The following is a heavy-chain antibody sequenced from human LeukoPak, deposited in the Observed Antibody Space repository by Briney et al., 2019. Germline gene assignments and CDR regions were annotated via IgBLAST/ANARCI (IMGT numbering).Heavy chain of an antibody. CDR1: GGSFSGYY. CDR3: ASLRRGYSYGPNYYYYYGTDV. Sequence: SETLSLTCAVYGGSFSGYYWSWIRQPPGKGLEWIGEINHSGSTNYNPSLKSRVTISVDTSKNQFSLKLSSVTAADTAVYYCASLRRGYSYGPNYYYYYGTDVWGQGTTVTVSS. V-gene: IGHV4-34*01. D-gene: IGHD5-18*01. CDR2: INHSGST. J-gene: IGHJ6*02.